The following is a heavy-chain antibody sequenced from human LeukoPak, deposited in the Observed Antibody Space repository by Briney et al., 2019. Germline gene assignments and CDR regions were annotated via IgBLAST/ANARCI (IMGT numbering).Heavy chain of an antibody. CDR3: ARDGRHYDFWSGYLDYYYYYMDV. J-gene: IGHJ6*03. D-gene: IGHD3-3*01. CDR1: GYTFTSYY. Sequence: ASVKVSCKASGYTFTSYYMHWVRQAPGQGLEWMGIINPSGGSTSYAQKFQGRVTMTRDMSTSTVYMELSSLRSEDTAVYYCARDGRHYDFWSGYLDYYYYYMDVWGKGTTVTVSS. CDR2: INPSGGST. V-gene: IGHV1-46*01.